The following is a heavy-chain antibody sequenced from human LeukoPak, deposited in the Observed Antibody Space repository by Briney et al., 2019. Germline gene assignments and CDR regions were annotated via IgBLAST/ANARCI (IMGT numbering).Heavy chain of an antibody. CDR2: LSGSGITT. J-gene: IGHJ4*01. V-gene: IGHV3-23*01. CDR1: GFTFSNSA. Sequence: GGSLRLSCAASGFTFSNSAMRWVRQAPGKGLERISTLSGSGITTYYADSVKGRFTISRDNSKNTLYLQMNSLRAEDTAVYYCAKGIYSSGWSYFDYWGHGTLVTVSS. CDR3: AKGIYSSGWSYFDY. D-gene: IGHD6-19*01.